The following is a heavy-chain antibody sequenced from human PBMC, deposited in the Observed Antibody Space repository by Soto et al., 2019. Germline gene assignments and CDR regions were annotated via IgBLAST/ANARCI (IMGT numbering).Heavy chain of an antibody. V-gene: IGHV1-18*01. J-gene: IGHJ6*02. CDR2: ISAYNGNT. Sequence: ASVKVSCKASGYTFTSYGISWVRQAPGQGLEWMGWISAYNGNTNYAQKLQGRVTMTTDTSTSTAYMELRSLRSDDTAVYYCASPKYDYYGSGSPYGMDAWGQGTTVTVSS. D-gene: IGHD3-10*01. CDR3: ASPKYDYYGSGSPYGMDA. CDR1: GYTFTSYG.